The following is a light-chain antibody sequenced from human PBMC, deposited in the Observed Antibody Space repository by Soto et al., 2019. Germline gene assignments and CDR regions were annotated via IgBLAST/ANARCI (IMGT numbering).Light chain of an antibody. V-gene: IGKV3-11*01. CDR3: QHRSNWPGT. CDR1: QSVSSY. J-gene: IGKJ1*01. Sequence: ENVLTQSPATLSLSPGERATLSCRASQSVSSYLAWYQQKPGQAPRLLIYNASNRASGIPARFSGSGSGTDFTLTISSLEPDDFAVYYCQHRSNWPGTFGQGTKVDIK. CDR2: NAS.